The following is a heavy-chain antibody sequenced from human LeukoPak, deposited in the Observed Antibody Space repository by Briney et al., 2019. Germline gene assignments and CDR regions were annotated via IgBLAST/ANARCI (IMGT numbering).Heavy chain of an antibody. J-gene: IGHJ4*02. Sequence: GGSLRLSCAASGFTFSSYGMHWVRQAPGKGLEWVAFIRYDGSNKYYADSVKGRFTISRDNAKNSLYLQMNSLRAEDTAVYYCAKSSGSGSYYNGFDYWGQGTLVTVSS. CDR3: AKSSGSGSYYNGFDY. CDR1: GFTFSSYG. D-gene: IGHD3-10*01. V-gene: IGHV3-30*02. CDR2: IRYDGSNK.